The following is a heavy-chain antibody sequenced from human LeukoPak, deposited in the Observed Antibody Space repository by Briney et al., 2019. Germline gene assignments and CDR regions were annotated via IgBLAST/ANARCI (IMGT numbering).Heavy chain of an antibody. V-gene: IGHV4-4*07. CDR1: GDPISDYC. Sequence: SETLSLTCTVSGDPISDYCWTWIRQPAGKGLEWNGRIYGNGSTNYNPSLKSRVAMSIDTSKMQFSLKLRSVTAADTVVYYCARVGEWLFDIDVWGKGTTVIVSS. CDR3: ARVGEWLFDIDV. CDR2: IYGNGST. D-gene: IGHD3-16*01. J-gene: IGHJ6*03.